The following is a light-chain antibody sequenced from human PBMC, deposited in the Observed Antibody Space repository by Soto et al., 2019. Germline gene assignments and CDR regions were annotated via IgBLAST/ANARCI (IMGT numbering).Light chain of an antibody. Sequence: EIVLTQSPGTLSLSPGERASLSCRASQNISSSYLAWYQQKPGQAPRLLIYGSSSRATGIPDRFSGSGSGTDFTLTITRLESEDFAVYYCPQYHTFGQGTKLEIK. CDR3: PQYHT. CDR1: QNISSSY. J-gene: IGKJ2*01. CDR2: GSS. V-gene: IGKV3-20*01.